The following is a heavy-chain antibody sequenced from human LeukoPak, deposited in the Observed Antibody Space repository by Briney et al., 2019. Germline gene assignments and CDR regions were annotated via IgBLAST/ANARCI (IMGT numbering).Heavy chain of an antibody. CDR1: GFPFSSYS. Sequence: GGSLRLSCAASGFPFSSYSMNWVRQAPGKGLEWVSSISSSSSYIYYADSVKGRFTISRDNAKNSLYLQMNSLRAEDTAVYYCARGQAGYNWGPDYWGQGTLVTVSS. CDR3: ARGQAGYNWGPDY. V-gene: IGHV3-21*01. CDR2: ISSSSSYI. D-gene: IGHD5-24*01. J-gene: IGHJ4*02.